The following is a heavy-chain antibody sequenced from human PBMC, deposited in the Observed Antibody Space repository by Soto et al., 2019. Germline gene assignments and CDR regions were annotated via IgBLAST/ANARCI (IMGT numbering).Heavy chain of an antibody. V-gene: IGHV3-30*18. CDR3: AKALGELSPESYDH. Sequence: QVQLVESGGGVVQPGRSLRLSCAASGFTFSSYAMHWVRQAPGKGLEWVAVISYDGSDKYYADSVKGRFTISRDNSKNTLNLQMNSLRTDDTAVYYCAKALGELSPESYDHRGQGTLITVSS. D-gene: IGHD3-16*02. J-gene: IGHJ4*02. CDR2: ISYDGSDK. CDR1: GFTFSSYA.